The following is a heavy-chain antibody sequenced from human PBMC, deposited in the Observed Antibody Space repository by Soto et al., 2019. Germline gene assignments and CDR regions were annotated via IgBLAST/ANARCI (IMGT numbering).Heavy chain of an antibody. CDR1: GGTFSSYA. CDR2: IIPIFGTA. V-gene: IGHV1-69*06. J-gene: IGHJ6*02. D-gene: IGHD2-2*02. Sequence: SVKVSCKASGGTFSSYAISWVRQAPGQGLEWMGGIIPIFGTAKYAQKFQGRVTITADKSTSTAYMELSSLRSEDTAVYYCARDRVVVPAAISSTYYYYGMDVWGQGTTVTVSS. CDR3: ARDRVVVPAAISSTYYYYGMDV.